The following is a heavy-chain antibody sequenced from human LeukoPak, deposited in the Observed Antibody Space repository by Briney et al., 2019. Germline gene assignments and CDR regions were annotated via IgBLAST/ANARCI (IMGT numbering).Heavy chain of an antibody. D-gene: IGHD1-26*01. CDR1: GYTFTGYY. J-gene: IGHJ4*02. CDR3: ARDEELLDY. V-gene: IGHV1-18*04. Sequence: ASVKVSCKASGYTFTGYYMHWVRQAPGQGLEWMGWISAYNGNTNYAQKLQGRVTMTTDTSTSTAYMELRSLRSDDTAVYYCARDEELLDYWGQGTLVTVSS. CDR2: ISAYNGNT.